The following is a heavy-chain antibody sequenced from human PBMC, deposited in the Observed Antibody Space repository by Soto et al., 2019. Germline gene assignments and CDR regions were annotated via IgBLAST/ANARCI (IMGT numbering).Heavy chain of an antibody. CDR3: AKGMYYDILTGYPDDAFDI. D-gene: IGHD3-9*01. CDR2: ISGSGGST. CDR1: GVSFSSYA. V-gene: IGHV3-23*01. J-gene: IGHJ3*02. Sequence: GRSLRLSCAASGVSFSSYAMSWVRQAPGKGLEWVSAISGSGGSTYYADSVKGRFTISRDNSKNTLYLQTNSLRAEDTAVYYCAKGMYYDILTGYPDDAFDIWGQGTMVTASS.